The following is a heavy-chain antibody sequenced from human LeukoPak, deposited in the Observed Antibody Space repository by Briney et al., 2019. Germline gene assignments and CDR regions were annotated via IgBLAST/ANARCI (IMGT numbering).Heavy chain of an antibody. V-gene: IGHV1-8*01. Sequence: ASVKVSCKASGYTFTSYDINWVRQATGQGLEWRGWMNPNSGNTGYAQKFQGRVTMTRNTSISTAYMELSSLRSEDTAVYYCARAAYDYGDYGVDYWGQGTLVTVSS. CDR3: ARAAYDYGDYGVDY. CDR2: MNPNSGNT. J-gene: IGHJ4*02. CDR1: GYTFTSYD. D-gene: IGHD4-17*01.